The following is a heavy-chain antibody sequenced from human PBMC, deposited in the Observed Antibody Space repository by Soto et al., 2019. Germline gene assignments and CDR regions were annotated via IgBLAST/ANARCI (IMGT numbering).Heavy chain of an antibody. Sequence: ASVKVSCKASGYTFTSYGISWVRQAPGQGLEWMGWISAYNGNTNYAQKLQGRVTMTTDTSTSTAYMELRSLRSDDTAVYYCARNDAYDILTGPLDYWSQGTLVTVSS. CDR3: ARNDAYDILTGPLDY. CDR1: GYTFTSYG. CDR2: ISAYNGNT. D-gene: IGHD3-9*01. V-gene: IGHV1-18*01. J-gene: IGHJ4*02.